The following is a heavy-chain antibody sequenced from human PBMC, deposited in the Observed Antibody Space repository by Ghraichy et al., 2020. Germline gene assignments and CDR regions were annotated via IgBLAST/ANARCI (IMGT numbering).Heavy chain of an antibody. V-gene: IGHV4-34*01. J-gene: IGHJ4*02. CDR3: ATIYYDSSGSTTLDY. D-gene: IGHD3-22*01. CDR2: INHSGST. Sequence: SETLSLTCAVYGGSFSGYYWSWIRQPPGKGLEWIGEINHSGSTNYNPSLKSRVTISVDTSKNQFSLKLSSVTAADTAVYYCATIYYDSSGSTTLDYWGQGTLVTVSS. CDR1: GGSFSGYY.